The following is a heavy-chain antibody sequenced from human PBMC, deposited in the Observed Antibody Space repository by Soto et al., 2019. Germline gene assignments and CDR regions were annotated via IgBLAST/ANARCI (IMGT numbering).Heavy chain of an antibody. CDR3: ARSPPSYYYDSSGYAPYDY. Sequence: GASVKVSCKVSGYTLTELSMHWVRQAPGKGLEWMGWFNPKDGETIYAQKFQGRVTMTRDTSTSTAYMELSRLRSDDTAVYYCARSPPSYYYDSSGYAPYDYWGQGTLVTVSS. D-gene: IGHD3-22*01. CDR2: FNPKDGET. V-gene: IGHV1-24*01. CDR1: GYTLTELS. J-gene: IGHJ4*02.